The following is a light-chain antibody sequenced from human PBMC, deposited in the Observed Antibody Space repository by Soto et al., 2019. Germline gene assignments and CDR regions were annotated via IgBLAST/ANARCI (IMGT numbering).Light chain of an antibody. V-gene: IGKV3-20*01. CDR3: QQYGSSPWT. Sequence: EIVLTQSPGTLSLSLGERATLSCRASQSITNNYLAWYQQKPGQAPRLLIYLASNRAAGIPDRFSGSGSGADFTLTINRLEQEDFAVYHCQQYGSSPWTFGQGNKVDIK. CDR1: QSITNNY. CDR2: LAS. J-gene: IGKJ1*01.